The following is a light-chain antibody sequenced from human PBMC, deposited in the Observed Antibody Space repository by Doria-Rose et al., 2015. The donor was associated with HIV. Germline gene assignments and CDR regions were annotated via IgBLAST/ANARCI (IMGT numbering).Light chain of an antibody. J-gene: IGKJ1*01. V-gene: IGKV3-20*01. CDR3: HKYGTSWT. CDR1: QSFSSTY. Sequence: TQSPGTLSLSPGERATLSCRASQSFSSTYLAWYQQKPGQAPSLLIYDESTRATGIPDRFSASGSGTDFTLTINRLEPEDFALYYCHKYGTSWTFGQGTKVEI. CDR2: DES.